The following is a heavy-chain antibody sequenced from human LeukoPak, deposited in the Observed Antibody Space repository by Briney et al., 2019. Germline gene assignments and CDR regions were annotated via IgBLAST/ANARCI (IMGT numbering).Heavy chain of an antibody. CDR2: ISSSSSRI. D-gene: IGHD6-19*01. CDR1: GLTLSSSH. CDR3: ARSPGGWYHDY. Sequence: GGSLRLSCVASGLTLSSSHMSWVRQAPGKGLEWVSSISSSSSRIFDADSLKGRFTTSRDNAKNSLYLQMNSLRAEDTAVYYCARSPGGWYHDYWGQGTLVTVSS. V-gene: IGHV3-21*01. J-gene: IGHJ4*02.